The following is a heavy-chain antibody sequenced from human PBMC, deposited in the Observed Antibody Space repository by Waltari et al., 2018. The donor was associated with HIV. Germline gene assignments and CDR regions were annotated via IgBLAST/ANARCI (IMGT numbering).Heavy chain of an antibody. Sequence: HLQESGPGLVKPSETLSLNCNVSGVSVSASNYFWDTTPSFYWEWVRQPPGKGVECVAAGHSSGLSPCSPSLKSCVILGVDTAMNQLSLNLTSVTAADTAVYYCARRQFYDSSGYFVPRYFSLSDLEVWGPGTTVIVSS. D-gene: IGHD3-22*01. J-gene: IGHJ6*01. CDR1: GVSVSASNYFWDTTPSFY. CDR2: GHSSGLS. CDR3: ARRQFYDSSGYFVPRYFSLSDLEV. V-gene: IGHV4-39*01.